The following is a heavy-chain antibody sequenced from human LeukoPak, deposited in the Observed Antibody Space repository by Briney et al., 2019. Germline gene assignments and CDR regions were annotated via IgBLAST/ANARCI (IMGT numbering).Heavy chain of an antibody. V-gene: IGHV4-39*07. CDR3: AMYYYGSGSYYFDY. CDR1: GASISSYY. J-gene: IGHJ4*02. Sequence: PSETLSLTCTVSGASISSYYWGWIRQPPGKGLEWIGSIYYSGSTYYNPSLKSRVTISVDTSKNQFSLNLSSVTAADTAVYYCAMYYYGSGSYYFDYWGQGTLVTVSS. D-gene: IGHD3-10*01. CDR2: IYYSGST.